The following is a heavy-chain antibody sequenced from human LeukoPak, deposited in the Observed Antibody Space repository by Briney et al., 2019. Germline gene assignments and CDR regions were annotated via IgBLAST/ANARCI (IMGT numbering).Heavy chain of an antibody. CDR1: GFTFSSYS. V-gene: IGHV3-21*01. J-gene: IGHJ4*02. Sequence: GGSLRLSCAASGFTFSSYSMNWVRQAPGKGLEWVSSISSSSSYIYYADSVKGRFTISRDNAKNSLYLQMNSLRAEDTAVYYCARGIYDYVGRSSFDYWGQGTLVTVSS. D-gene: IGHD3-16*01. CDR3: ARGIYDYVGRSSFDY. CDR2: ISSSSSYI.